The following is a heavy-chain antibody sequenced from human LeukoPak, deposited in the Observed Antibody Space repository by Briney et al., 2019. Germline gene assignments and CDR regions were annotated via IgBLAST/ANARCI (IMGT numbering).Heavy chain of an antibody. CDR3: ARDGYCSGGSSYGHYYYYGMDV. J-gene: IGHJ6*02. CDR1: GGTFSSYA. D-gene: IGHD2-15*01. V-gene: IGHV1-69*04. Sequence: GASVKVSCKASGGTFSSYAISWVRQAPGQGLEWMGRIIPILGIANYAQKFQGRVTITADKSTSTAYMELSSLRSEDTAVYYCARDGYCSGGSSYGHYYYYGMDVWGQGTTVTVSS. CDR2: IIPILGIA.